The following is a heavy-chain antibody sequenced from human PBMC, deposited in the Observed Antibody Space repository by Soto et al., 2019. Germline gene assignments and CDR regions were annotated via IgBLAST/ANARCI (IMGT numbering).Heavy chain of an antibody. J-gene: IGHJ4*02. CDR3: ARSRRDSSGYLAADY. D-gene: IGHD3-22*01. V-gene: IGHV1-69*12. CDR2: IIPIFGTA. CDR1: GGTFSSYA. Sequence: QVQLVQSGAEVKKPGSSVKVSCKASGGTFSSYAISWVRQAPGQGLEWMGGIIPIFGTANYAQKFQGRVTITADESTSTAYMELSRLRSEETAVYACARSRRDSSGYLAADYWGQGTLVTVSS.